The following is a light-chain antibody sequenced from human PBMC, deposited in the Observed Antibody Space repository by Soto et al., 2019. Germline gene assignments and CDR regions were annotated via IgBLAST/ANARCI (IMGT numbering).Light chain of an antibody. CDR3: QQYNSYPLT. J-gene: IGKJ1*01. V-gene: IGKV1-13*02. CDR2: DAS. CDR1: QDIRSA. Sequence: ALQLTQSPSSLSASVGDRVAITCRARQDIRSALAWYQQRPGKAPKLLIYDASSLESGVTARFRGSGSGSNFTLTIRSLQPEDFATYYYQQYNSYPLTFGQGTRVEIK.